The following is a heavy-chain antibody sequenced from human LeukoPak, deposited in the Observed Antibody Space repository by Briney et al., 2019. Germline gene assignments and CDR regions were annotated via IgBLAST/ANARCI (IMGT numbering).Heavy chain of an antibody. CDR2: ISAGRGTT. CDR3: TTMNLGEARWDDAFDI. D-gene: IGHD3-10*01. V-gene: IGHV3-23*01. Sequence: PGGSLRLSCAASGFTLSSYAMNWVRQAPGKGLEWVSSISAGRGTTYYADSVKGRFTISRDNSKNTLYLQMNSLRAEDTAVYYCTTMNLGEARWDDAFDIWGHGTMVTVSS. CDR1: GFTLSSYA. J-gene: IGHJ3*02.